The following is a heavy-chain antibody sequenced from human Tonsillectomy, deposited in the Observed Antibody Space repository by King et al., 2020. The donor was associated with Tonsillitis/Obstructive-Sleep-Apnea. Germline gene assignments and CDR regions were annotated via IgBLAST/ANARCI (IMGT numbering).Heavy chain of an antibody. CDR1: GGSVSSGHYF. D-gene: IGHD3-16*01. J-gene: IGHJ4*02. V-gene: IGHV4-61*03. CDR3: VRSHGAY. CDR2: ISYSGST. Sequence: QLQESGPGLVKPSETLSLTCIVSGGSVSSGHYFWNWVRQPPGRGLEWIGCISYSGSTSYSPSLESRVTISVDTSKNHFALNVTSVTAADAAVYHCVRSHGAYWGQGILVTVSS.